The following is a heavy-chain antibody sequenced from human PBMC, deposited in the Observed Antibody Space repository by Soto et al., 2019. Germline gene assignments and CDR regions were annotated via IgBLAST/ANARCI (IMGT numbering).Heavy chain of an antibody. CDR3: ARDGDYDFWMGGIDY. Sequence: QVQLVESGGGVVQPGRSLRLSCAASGFTFSSYAMHWVRQAPGKGLEWVAVISYDGSNKYYADSVKGRFTISRDNSKNTLYLQMNSLRAEDTAVYYCARDGDYDFWMGGIDYWGQGTLVTVSS. CDR2: ISYDGSNK. J-gene: IGHJ4*02. D-gene: IGHD3-3*01. V-gene: IGHV3-30-3*01. CDR1: GFTFSSYA.